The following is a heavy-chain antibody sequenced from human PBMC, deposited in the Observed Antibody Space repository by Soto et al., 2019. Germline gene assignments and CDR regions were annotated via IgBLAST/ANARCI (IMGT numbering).Heavy chain of an antibody. CDR1: AFTFSSYG. J-gene: IGHJ5*01. CDR2: ISYDGSNK. CDR3: AKLGDAVSGYFDF. Sequence: VGSLRLSCAASAFTFSSYGMNWVRQAPGKGLEWVAVISYDGSNKYYADSVKGRFTISRDNSKKTVYLQMNSLRAEDTALYYCAKLGDAVSGYFDFWGQGTQVTVSS. D-gene: IGHD3-3*01. V-gene: IGHV3-33*05.